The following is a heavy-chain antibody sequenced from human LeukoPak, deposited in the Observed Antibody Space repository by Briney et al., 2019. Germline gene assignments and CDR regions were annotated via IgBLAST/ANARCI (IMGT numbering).Heavy chain of an antibody. D-gene: IGHD2-15*01. J-gene: IGHJ3*02. CDR3: ARQDPHLNAFDI. CDR1: GGSISSGSYY. V-gene: IGHV4-61*01. CDR2: IYYSGST. Sequence: SETLSLTCTVSGGSISSGSYYWSWIRQPPGKGLEWIGYIYYSGSTNYNPSLKSRVTISVDTSKNQFSLKLSSVTAADTAVYYCARQDPHLNAFDIWGQGTMVTVSS.